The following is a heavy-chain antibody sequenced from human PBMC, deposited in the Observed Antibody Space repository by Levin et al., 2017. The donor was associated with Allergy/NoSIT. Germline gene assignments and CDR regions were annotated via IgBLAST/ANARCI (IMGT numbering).Heavy chain of an antibody. Sequence: ASLPLSFAASCFPFRNSGMSWVRQAPGKGLEWVANIKADGSAKYYVDSMKGRFTISRDNANNSLFLQMSYLGVDDTAIYYCARARPSSGDFDHWGQGALVTVSS. CDR3: ARARPSSGDFDH. CDR2: IKADGSAK. V-gene: IGHV3-7*03. J-gene: IGHJ4*02. D-gene: IGHD3-22*01. CDR1: CFPFRNSG.